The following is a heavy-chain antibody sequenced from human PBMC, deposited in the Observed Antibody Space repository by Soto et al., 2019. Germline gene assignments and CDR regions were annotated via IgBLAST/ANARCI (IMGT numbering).Heavy chain of an antibody. Sequence: GASVKVSCKASGATLNNFINYGITWVRQAPGQGLEWMGGFDPEDGETIYAQKFQGRVTMTEDTSTDTAYMELSSLRSEDTAVYYCATWELGYCSGGSCYQSAGVWFDPWGQGTLVTVSS. CDR1: GATLNNFIN. J-gene: IGHJ5*02. V-gene: IGHV1-24*01. D-gene: IGHD2-15*01. CDR3: ATWELGYCSGGSCYQSAGVWFDP. CDR2: FDPEDGET.